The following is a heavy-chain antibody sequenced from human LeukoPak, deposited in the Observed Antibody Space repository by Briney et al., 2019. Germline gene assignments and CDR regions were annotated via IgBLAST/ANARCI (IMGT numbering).Heavy chain of an antibody. D-gene: IGHD6-13*01. Sequence: SETPSLTCAVSGYSISSGYYWGWIRQPPGKGLEWIGSIYHSGSTYYNPSLKSRVTISVDTSKNQFSLKLSSVTAADTAVYYCARQGGIAVAGSIDYWGQGTLVTVSS. V-gene: IGHV4-38-2*01. CDR2: IYHSGST. CDR3: ARQGGIAVAGSIDY. CDR1: GYSISSGYY. J-gene: IGHJ4*02.